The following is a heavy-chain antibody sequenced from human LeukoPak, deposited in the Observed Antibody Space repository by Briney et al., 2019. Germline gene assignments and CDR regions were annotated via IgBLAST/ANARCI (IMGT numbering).Heavy chain of an antibody. J-gene: IGHJ6*03. V-gene: IGHV3-30*02. CDR2: MQYDGSIQ. D-gene: IGHD6-19*01. Sequence: GGSLRLSCAASGFSFSTYGMHWVRQAPGKGLEWVAFMQYDGSIQDYADSVKGRFTISRDNSKNTLYLQMNSLRAEDTAVYYCARIPGSGWYEYVTLLLYYYYYMDVWGKGTTVTVSS. CDR1: GFSFSTYG. CDR3: ARIPGSGWYEYVTLLLYYYYYMDV.